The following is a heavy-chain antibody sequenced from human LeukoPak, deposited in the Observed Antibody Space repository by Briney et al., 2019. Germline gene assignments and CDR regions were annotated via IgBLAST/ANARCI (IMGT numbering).Heavy chain of an antibody. Sequence: NPSETLSLTCTVYGGSISSSSYYWGWIRQPPGKGLDWIGNIYYRGSTYYNPSLKSRVTISVDTSKNQFSLKLSSVTAADTAVYYCARGGRVYYDSSGKSGSYYYYYMDVWGKGTTVTVSS. D-gene: IGHD3-22*01. CDR3: ARGGRVYYDSSGKSGSYYYYYMDV. CDR1: GGSISSSSYY. V-gene: IGHV4-39*07. CDR2: IYYRGST. J-gene: IGHJ6*03.